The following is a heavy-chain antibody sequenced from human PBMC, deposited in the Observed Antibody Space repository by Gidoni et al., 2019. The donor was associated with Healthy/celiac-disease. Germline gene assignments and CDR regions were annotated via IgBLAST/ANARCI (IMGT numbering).Heavy chain of an antibody. J-gene: IGHJ5*02. Sequence: QVQLQESGPGLVKPSETLSLTCKVSGGSGSSGSYYWSWIRPPPGKGLEWIGYIYYSGSTNYHPSLKSRVTISVDTSKNQFSLKLSSVTAADTAVYYCARIEWFGDFWFDPWGQGTLVTVSS. D-gene: IGHD3-10*01. CDR2: IYYSGST. CDR1: GGSGSSGSYY. V-gene: IGHV4-61*01. CDR3: ARIEWFGDFWFDP.